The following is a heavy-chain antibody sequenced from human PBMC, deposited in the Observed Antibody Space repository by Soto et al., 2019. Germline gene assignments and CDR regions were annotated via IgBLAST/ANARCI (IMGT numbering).Heavy chain of an antibody. Sequence: GASVKVSCKTSGYTFTNYDIHWVRQAPGQGLEYMGWVSPENRNAGYAPQFRGRVSMTADTSINTVYLELTTLTYEDTAVYYCEVTTGYWGQGTMVTVSS. CDR2: VSPENRNA. D-gene: IGHD4-17*01. V-gene: IGHV1-8*01. CDR1: GYTFTNYD. J-gene: IGHJ4*02. CDR3: EVTTGY.